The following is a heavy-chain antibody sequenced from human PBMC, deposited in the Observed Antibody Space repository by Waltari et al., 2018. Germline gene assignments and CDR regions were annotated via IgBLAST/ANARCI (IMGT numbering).Heavy chain of an antibody. CDR1: GFSLSTSGVG. CDR2: IYWNDDK. Sequence: QITLKESGPTLVKPTQTLTLTCTFSGFSLSTSGVGVGWIRQPPGKALEWLALIYWNDDKRYSPSLKSRLTITKDTTKNQVVLTMTNMDPVDTATYDCAHRPQVGATTGFDYWGQGTLVTVSS. D-gene: IGHD1-26*01. CDR3: AHRPQVGATTGFDY. V-gene: IGHV2-5*01. J-gene: IGHJ4*02.